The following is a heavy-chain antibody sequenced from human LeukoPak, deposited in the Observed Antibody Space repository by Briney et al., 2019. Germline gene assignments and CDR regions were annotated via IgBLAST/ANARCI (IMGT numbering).Heavy chain of an antibody. J-gene: IGHJ4*02. D-gene: IGHD3-10*01. CDR2: IIPIFGTA. Sequence: SVKVSCKASGGTFSSYAISWVRQAPGQGLEWMGGIIPIFGTANYAQKFQGRVTITTDESTSTAYMELSSLRSEDTAVYYCAREDYYGSGKAVDYWGQGTLVTVSS. CDR1: GGTFSSYA. V-gene: IGHV1-69*05. CDR3: AREDYYGSGKAVDY.